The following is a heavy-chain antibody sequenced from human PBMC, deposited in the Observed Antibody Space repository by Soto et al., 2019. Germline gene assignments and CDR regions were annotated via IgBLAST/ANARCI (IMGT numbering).Heavy chain of an antibody. Sequence: QVQLQESGPGLVKPSETLSLTCTVSGGSVSSGSYYWSWIRQPPGKGLEWIGYIYYSGSTNYNPSLKSRVAISVDTSKNQFSLKLSSVTAADTAVYYCARAPIAVAANDYWGQGTLVTVS. J-gene: IGHJ4*02. V-gene: IGHV4-61*01. CDR3: ARAPIAVAANDY. CDR2: IYYSGST. D-gene: IGHD6-19*01. CDR1: GGSVSSGSYY.